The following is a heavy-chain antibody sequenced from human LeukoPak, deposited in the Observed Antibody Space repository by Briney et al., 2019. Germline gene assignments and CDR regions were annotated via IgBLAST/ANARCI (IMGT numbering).Heavy chain of an antibody. V-gene: IGHV3-7*01. CDR3: ARDYGDYTGYSDL. J-gene: IGHJ2*01. D-gene: IGHD4-17*01. CDR2: IKQDGSEK. Sequence: PGGSLRLSCAASGFMFSIYWMSWVRQAPGKGLEWVANIKQDGSEKNYVDSVKGRFTISRDNAKNSLFLQMDSLRAEDSAVYYCARDYGDYTGYSDLWGRGTLVTVSS. CDR1: GFMFSIYW.